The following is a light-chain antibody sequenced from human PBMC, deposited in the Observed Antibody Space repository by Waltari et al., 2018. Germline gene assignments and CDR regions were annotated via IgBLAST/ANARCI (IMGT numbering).Light chain of an antibody. CDR2: GAS. V-gene: IGKV3-15*01. CDR3: QQYNGYPYT. CDR1: QTVTND. J-gene: IGKJ2*01. Sequence: EIVITQSPASLSVSPGERATLSCTASQTVTNDLAWYQQKPGQAPKLLIFGASTRATGVPARFSGSGSGTEFTLTIGSVQSEDFAVYYCQQYNGYPYTFGQGTKLEI.